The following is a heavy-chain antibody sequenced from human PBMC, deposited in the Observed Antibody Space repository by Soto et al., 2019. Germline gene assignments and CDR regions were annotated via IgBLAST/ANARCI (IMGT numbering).Heavy chain of an antibody. J-gene: IGHJ4*02. CDR3: AKDRDDYRNYVFDY. D-gene: IGHD4-4*01. CDR1: GFTFTNYA. Sequence: EVQLLESGGGLVQPGGSLRLSCAASGFTFTNYAMTWVRQAPGKGLEWVSISSGSGSGGSTNYADSVKGRFTISRDNSTNTLYLQMHSLRVEDTAVYYCAKDRDDYRNYVFDYWGQGTLVTVSS. V-gene: IGHV3-23*01. CDR2: SSGSGSGGST.